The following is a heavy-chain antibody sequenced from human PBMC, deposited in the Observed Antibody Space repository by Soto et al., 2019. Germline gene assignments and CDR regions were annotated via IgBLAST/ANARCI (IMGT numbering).Heavy chain of an antibody. V-gene: IGHV4-59*08. J-gene: IGHJ6*02. CDR1: GGSISSHY. Sequence: SETLSLTCTVSGGSISSHYWRWIRQPPGKGLEWIGCIYYSGSTNYNPSIKSRVTISVDTSKNQFSLKLSSVTAADTAVYYCARRLYYDSSGFEGGGMDVWGQGTTVTVSS. D-gene: IGHD3-22*01. CDR3: ARRLYYDSSGFEGGGMDV. CDR2: IYYSGST.